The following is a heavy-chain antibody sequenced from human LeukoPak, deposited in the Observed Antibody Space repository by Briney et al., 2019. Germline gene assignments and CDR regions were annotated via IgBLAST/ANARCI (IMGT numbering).Heavy chain of an antibody. J-gene: IGHJ4*02. CDR3: ARRNYDHIWGNYGSLYYFDY. CDR1: GYTFTSYA. CDR2: ISAYNGNT. D-gene: IGHD3-16*01. Sequence: ASVKVSCKTSGYTFTSYAISWVRQAPGQGLEWMGWISAYNGNTDYAQKFQGRVTMTTDTSTSTAYMELRSLRSDDTAVYYCARRNYDHIWGNYGSLYYFDYWGQGTLVTVSS. V-gene: IGHV1-18*01.